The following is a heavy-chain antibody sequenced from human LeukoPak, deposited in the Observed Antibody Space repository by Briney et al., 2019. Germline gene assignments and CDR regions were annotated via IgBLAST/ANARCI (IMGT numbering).Heavy chain of an antibody. J-gene: IGHJ4*02. CDR2: INPSGGST. V-gene: IGHV1-46*01. CDR3: ARGTHYGSGSYFDDY. D-gene: IGHD3-10*01. Sequence: ASVKVSCKASGYTFTSYGISWVRQAPGQGLEWRGIINPSGGSTSYAQKSQGRVTMTRDMSTSTVYMELSSLRSEDTAVYYCARGTHYGSGSYFDDYWGQGTLVTVSS. CDR1: GYTFTSYG.